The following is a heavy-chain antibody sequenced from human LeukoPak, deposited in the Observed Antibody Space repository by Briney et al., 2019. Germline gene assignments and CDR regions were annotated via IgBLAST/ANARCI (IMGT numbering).Heavy chain of an antibody. J-gene: IGHJ4*02. CDR1: GYTFTGYY. D-gene: IGHD3-16*02. Sequence: ASVKVSCKASGYTFTGYYMHWVRQAPGQGLEWMGWINPNSGVTYYAQKFQGRVSMTRDTSISTAYMEVSRLRSDDSALYYCARLSTPNLYYFDYWGQGTLVTVSS. CDR3: ARLSTPNLYYFDY. V-gene: IGHV1-2*02. CDR2: INPNSGVT.